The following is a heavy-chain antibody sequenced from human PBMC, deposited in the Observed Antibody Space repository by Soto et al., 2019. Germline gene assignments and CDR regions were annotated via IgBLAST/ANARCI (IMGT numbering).Heavy chain of an antibody. CDR3: ARSSNPYYYDSSGYYLDY. CDR1: GFTFSSYS. J-gene: IGHJ4*02. Sequence: SLRLSCAASGFTFSSYSMNWVRQAPGKGLEWVSYISSSSSTIYYADSVKGRFTISRDNAKNSLYLQMNSLRDEDTAVYYCARSSNPYYYDSSGYYLDYWGQGTLVTVSS. CDR2: ISSSSSTI. D-gene: IGHD3-22*01. V-gene: IGHV3-48*02.